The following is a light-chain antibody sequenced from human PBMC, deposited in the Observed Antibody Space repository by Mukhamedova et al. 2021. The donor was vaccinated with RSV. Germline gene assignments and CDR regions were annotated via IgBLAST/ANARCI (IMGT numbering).Light chain of an antibody. CDR3: QQSYNQPFT. CDR2: TAS. J-gene: IGKJ4*01. V-gene: IGKV1-39*01. Sequence: WYQRRVHGKAPKLLIYTASSLQTGVPSRFSGGGSGTDFTLTISSLQAEDFATYHCQQSYNQPFTFGGGTKVEIK.